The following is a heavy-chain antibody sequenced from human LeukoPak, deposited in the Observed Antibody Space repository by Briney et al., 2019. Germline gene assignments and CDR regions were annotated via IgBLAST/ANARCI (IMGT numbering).Heavy chain of an antibody. V-gene: IGHV3-9*01. D-gene: IGHD6-13*01. CDR3: AKGHRGGIAAAGDY. CDR1: GFTFDDYA. CDR2: ISWNSGSI. J-gene: IGHJ4*02. Sequence: GRSLRLSCTASGFTFDDYAMHWVRQAPGKGLEWVSGISWNSGSIGYADSVKGRFTISRDNAKNSLYLQMNSLRAEDTALYYCAKGHRGGIAAAGDYWGQGTLVTVSS.